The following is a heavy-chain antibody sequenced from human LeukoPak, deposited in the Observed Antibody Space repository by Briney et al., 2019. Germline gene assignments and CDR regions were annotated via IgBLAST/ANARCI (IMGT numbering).Heavy chain of an antibody. J-gene: IGHJ4*02. CDR2: IYTSGST. Sequence: SQTLSLTCTVSGGSISSGSYYWSWIRQPAGKGLEWIGRIYTSGSTNYNPSLKSRVTISVDTSKNQFSLKLSSVTAADTAVYYCARGWLQTPFDYWGQGTLVTVSS. D-gene: IGHD5-24*01. V-gene: IGHV4-61*02. CDR3: ARGWLQTPFDY. CDR1: GGSISSGSYY.